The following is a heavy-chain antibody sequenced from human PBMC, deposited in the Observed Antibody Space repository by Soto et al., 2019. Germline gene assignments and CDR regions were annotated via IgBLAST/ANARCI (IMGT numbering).Heavy chain of an antibody. CDR3: ARDGQTYSSGWYPDY. CDR2: ISYDGSNK. J-gene: IGHJ4*02. V-gene: IGHV3-30-3*01. Sequence: GGSLRLSCAASGFTFSSYAMHWVRQAPGKGLEWVAVISYDGSNKYYADSVKGRFTISRDNSKNTLYLQMNSLRAEDTAVYYCARDGQTYSSGWYPDYWGQGTLVTVSS. CDR1: GFTFSSYA. D-gene: IGHD6-19*01.